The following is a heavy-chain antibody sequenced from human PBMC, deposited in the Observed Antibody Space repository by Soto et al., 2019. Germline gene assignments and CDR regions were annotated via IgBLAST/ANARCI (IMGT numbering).Heavy chain of an antibody. CDR1: GYTFTSYG. J-gene: IGHJ6*02. CDR2: ISAYNGNT. V-gene: IGHV1-18*01. D-gene: IGHD6-19*01. Sequence: QVQLVQSGAEVKKPGASVKVSCKASGYTFTSYGISWVRQAPGQGLEWMGWISAYNGNTNYAQKLQGRVTMTTDTSTSTAYRELRSLRSDDTAVYYCARGGDSSGWFYYYYGMDVWGQGTTVTVSS. CDR3: ARGGDSSGWFYYYYGMDV.